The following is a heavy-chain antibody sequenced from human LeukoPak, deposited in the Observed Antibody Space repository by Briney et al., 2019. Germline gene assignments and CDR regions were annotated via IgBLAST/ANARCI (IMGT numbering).Heavy chain of an antibody. Sequence: GGSLRLSCAASGFSFSDHYMDWVRQAPGKGLEWVGRIRKKEHRYTKEYAASVKGRSTISRNNSKNSLYLQMDGLETEHTAVYDCARHAYILNDWYFDLWGRGTLVTV. V-gene: IGHV3-72*01. D-gene: IGHD2-21*01. CDR3: ARHAYILNDWYFDL. J-gene: IGHJ2*01. CDR1: GFSFSDHY. CDR2: IRKKEHRYTK.